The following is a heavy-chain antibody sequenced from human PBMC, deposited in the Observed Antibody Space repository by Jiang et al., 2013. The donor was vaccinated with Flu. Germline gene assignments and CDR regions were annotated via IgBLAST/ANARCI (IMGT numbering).Heavy chain of an antibody. Sequence: GAEVKKPGSSVKVSCKASGGTFSSYAISWVRQAPGQGLEWMGRIIPILGIANYAQKFQGRVTITADKSTSTAYMELSSLRSEDTAVYYCARDERTSRDGYNFDYWGQGTLVTVSS. D-gene: IGHD5-24*01. CDR3: ARDERTSRDGYNFDY. CDR1: GGTFSSYA. CDR2: IIPILGIA. J-gene: IGHJ4*02. V-gene: IGHV1-69*04.